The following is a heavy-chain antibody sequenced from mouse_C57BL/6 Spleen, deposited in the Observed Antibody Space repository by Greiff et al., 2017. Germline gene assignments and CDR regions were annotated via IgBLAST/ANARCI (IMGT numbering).Heavy chain of an antibody. CDR3: AAMDY. V-gene: IGHV5-4*01. Sequence: EVQLVESGGGLVKPGGSLKLSCAASGFTFSSYAMSWVRQTPEKRLEWVATISDGGSYTYYPDNVKGRFTISRDNAKNNLYLQMGHLKSEDTAMYYCAAMDYWGQGTSVTVSS. CDR2: ISDGGSYT. J-gene: IGHJ4*01. CDR1: GFTFSSYA.